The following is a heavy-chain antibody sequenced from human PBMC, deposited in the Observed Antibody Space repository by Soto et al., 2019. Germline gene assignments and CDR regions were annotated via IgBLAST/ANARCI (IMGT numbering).Heavy chain of an antibody. J-gene: IGHJ3*02. CDR1: GFTFSSYA. D-gene: IGHD1-26*01. V-gene: IGHV3-30-3*01. CDR2: ISYDGSNK. Sequence: PGGSLRLSCAASGFTFSSYAMHWVRQAPGKGLEWVAVISYDGSNKYYADSVKGRFTISRDNSKNTLYLQMNSLRAEDTAVYYCASTSGIVRTERSPRVAFDIWGQGTMVTVSS. CDR3: ASTSGIVRTERSPRVAFDI.